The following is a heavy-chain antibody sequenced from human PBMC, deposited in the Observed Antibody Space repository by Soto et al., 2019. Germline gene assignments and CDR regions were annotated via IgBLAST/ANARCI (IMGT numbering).Heavy chain of an antibody. Sequence: EVQLVESGGGLVQPGGSLRLSCAASGFTVSSNYMTWVRQAPGKGLEWVSVVYTGGSTYYADSVKGRFTISRDNSNDTLYLQMNSLRAEDTAVYYCASPECSGGSCYVQNAFDIWGQGTMVTVSS. J-gene: IGHJ3*02. CDR3: ASPECSGGSCYVQNAFDI. D-gene: IGHD2-15*01. CDR2: VYTGGST. V-gene: IGHV3-66*01. CDR1: GFTVSSNY.